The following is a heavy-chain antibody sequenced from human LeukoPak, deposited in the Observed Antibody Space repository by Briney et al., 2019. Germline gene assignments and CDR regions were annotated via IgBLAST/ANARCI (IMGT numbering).Heavy chain of an antibody. CDR1: GYIFTNYG. D-gene: IGHD1-26*01. J-gene: IGHJ4*02. CDR2: ISARNGKT. Sequence: ASVTVSCKAFGYIFTNYGISWVRRAPGQGLEWMGWISARNGKTNYAQKVQGRVTMTTDTSATTAYMELRSLRSDDTAVYYCARDTEWEKNPDYFDYWGQGTLVTASS. CDR3: ARDTEWEKNPDYFDY. V-gene: IGHV1-18*01.